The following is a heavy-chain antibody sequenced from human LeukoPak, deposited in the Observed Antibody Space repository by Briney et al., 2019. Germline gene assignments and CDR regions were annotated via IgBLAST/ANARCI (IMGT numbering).Heavy chain of an antibody. CDR3: AKDPVVVPAAMEVDNWFDP. CDR1: GFTFSSYA. CDR2: ISGSGGST. J-gene: IGHJ5*02. D-gene: IGHD2-2*01. V-gene: IGHV3-23*01. Sequence: GGSLRLSCAASGFTFSSYAMSWVRQAPGKGLDWVSAISGSGGSTYYADSVKGRFTISRDNSKNTLYLQMNSLRAEDTAVYYCAKDPVVVPAAMEVDNWFDPWGQGTLVTVSS.